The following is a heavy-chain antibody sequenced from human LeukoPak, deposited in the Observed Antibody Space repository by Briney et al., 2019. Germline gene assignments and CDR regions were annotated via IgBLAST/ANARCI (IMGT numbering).Heavy chain of an antibody. J-gene: IGHJ6*02. CDR2: INHSGST. D-gene: IGHD1-26*01. V-gene: IGHV4-34*01. Sequence: SETLSLTCAVYGGSFSGYYWSWIRQPPGKGLEWIGEINHSGSTNYNPSLKSRVTISVDTSKNQFSLKLSSVTTADTAVYYCARHPTVGSGTYYGYYYYCGMDVWGQGTTVTVSS. CDR1: GGSFSGYY. CDR3: ARHPTVGSGTYYGYYYYCGMDV.